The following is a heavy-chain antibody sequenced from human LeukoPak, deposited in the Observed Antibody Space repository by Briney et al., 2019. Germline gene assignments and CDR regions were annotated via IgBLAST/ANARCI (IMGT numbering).Heavy chain of an antibody. V-gene: IGHV1-2*02. CDR1: GYTFTGNY. J-gene: IGHJ4*02. CDR3: AKGYSSSWLFDY. Sequence: ASVKVSCKASGYTFTGNYMHWVRQAPGQGLEWMGWINPNSGGTNYAQKFQGRVTMTRDTSIGTAYMELNRLRSDDTAVYYCAKGYSSSWLFDYWGQGTLVTVSS. CDR2: INPNSGGT. D-gene: IGHD6-13*01.